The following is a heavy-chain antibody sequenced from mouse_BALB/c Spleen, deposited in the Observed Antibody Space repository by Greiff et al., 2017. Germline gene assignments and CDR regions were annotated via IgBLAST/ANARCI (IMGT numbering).Heavy chain of an antibody. J-gene: IGHJ3*01. Sequence: EVHLVESGGGLVKPGGSLKLSCAASGFTFSSYAMSWVRQTPEKRLEWVASISSGGSTYYPDSVKGRFTISRDNARNILYLQMSSLRSEDTAMYYCARGGGYDYDLWGQGTLVTVSA. CDR1: GFTFSSYA. D-gene: IGHD2-4*01. V-gene: IGHV5-6-5*01. CDR2: ISSGGST. CDR3: ARGGGYDYDL.